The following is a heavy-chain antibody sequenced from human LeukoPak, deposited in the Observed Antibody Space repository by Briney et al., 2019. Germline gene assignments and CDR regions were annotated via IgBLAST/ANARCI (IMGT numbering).Heavy chain of an antibody. V-gene: IGHV4-34*01. CDR3: ARQRDGYNYPCPLDN. CDR2: INHSGST. J-gene: IGHJ3*02. D-gene: IGHD5-24*01. Sequence: SEALSLTCAVYGGSFSGYYWSWIRQPPGKGLEWFGEINHSGSTNYNPSLKSRVTISVDTSKNQFSLKLSSVTDAAADVYSSARQRDGYNYPCPLDNWGQGTMVTVSS. CDR1: GGSFSGYY.